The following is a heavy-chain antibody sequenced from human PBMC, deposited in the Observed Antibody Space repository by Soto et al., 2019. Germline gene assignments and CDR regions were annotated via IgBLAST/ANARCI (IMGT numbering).Heavy chain of an antibody. CDR2: INAGNGNT. D-gene: IGHD6-13*01. Sequence: ASVKVSCKASGYTFTSYAMHWVRQAPGQRLEWMGWINAGNGNTKYSQKFQRRVTITRDTSASTAYMELSSLRSEDTAVYYCAREGGSWYVRYFDYWGQGTLVTVSS. CDR3: AREGGSWYVRYFDY. V-gene: IGHV1-3*01. J-gene: IGHJ4*02. CDR1: GYTFTSYA.